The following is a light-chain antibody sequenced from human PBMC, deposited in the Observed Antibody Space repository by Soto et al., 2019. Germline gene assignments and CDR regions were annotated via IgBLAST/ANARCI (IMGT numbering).Light chain of an antibody. CDR2: ATS. CDR1: QSVPSDS. Sequence: EIVLTQSPATLSASPGEEAILSCRASQSVPSDSLAWYQHKPGQAPRLLIYATSKKATGVPARFGGSGTGTYFTLGVNTVQPEDFAVYYCQHYDSATGTFGPGTKLEVK. J-gene: IGKJ1*01. V-gene: IGKV3-20*01. CDR3: QHYDSATGT.